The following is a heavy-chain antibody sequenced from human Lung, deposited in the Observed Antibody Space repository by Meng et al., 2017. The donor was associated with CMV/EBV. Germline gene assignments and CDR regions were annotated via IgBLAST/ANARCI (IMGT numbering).Heavy chain of an antibody. J-gene: IGHJ6*02. D-gene: IGHD3-3*01. Sequence: GESLKISCEASGFTFSSYPMNWVRRAPGKGLEWVSTISPSGGTTYYADSVKGRFTVSRDNSKNTLYLEMTSLRAEDTAIYYCAKAPSRFLKLLIQGRGWGQGTXVTVYS. CDR1: GFTFSSYP. CDR3: AKAPSRFLKLLIQGRG. CDR2: ISPSGGTT. V-gene: IGHV3-23*01.